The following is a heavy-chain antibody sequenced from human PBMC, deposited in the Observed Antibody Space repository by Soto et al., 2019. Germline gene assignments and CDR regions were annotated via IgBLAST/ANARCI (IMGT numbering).Heavy chain of an antibody. CDR2: IIPIFGTA. CDR3: ARPFTVVTEFDAFDI. Sequence: SVKVSCKASGGTFSSYAISWVRQAPGQGLEWMGGIIPIFGTANYAQKFQGRVTITADESTSTACMELSSLRSEDTAVYYCARPFTVVTEFDAFDIWGQGTMVTVSS. CDR1: GGTFSSYA. D-gene: IGHD2-15*01. V-gene: IGHV1-69*13. J-gene: IGHJ3*02.